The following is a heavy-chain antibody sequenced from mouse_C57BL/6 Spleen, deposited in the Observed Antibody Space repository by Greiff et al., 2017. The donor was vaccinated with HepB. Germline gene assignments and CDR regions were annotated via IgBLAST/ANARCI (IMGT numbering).Heavy chain of an antibody. J-gene: IGHJ4*01. Sequence: QVQLQQSGPGLVQPSQSLSITCTVSGFSLTSYGVHWVRQSPGKGLEWLGVIWSGGSTDYNAAVISRLSISKDNSKSQVFFKMNSLQADDTAIYYCARKRGAYYYGSSLYAMDYWGQGTSVTVSS. V-gene: IGHV2-2*01. CDR3: ARKRGAYYYGSSLYAMDY. D-gene: IGHD1-1*01. CDR1: GFSLTSYG. CDR2: IWSGGST.